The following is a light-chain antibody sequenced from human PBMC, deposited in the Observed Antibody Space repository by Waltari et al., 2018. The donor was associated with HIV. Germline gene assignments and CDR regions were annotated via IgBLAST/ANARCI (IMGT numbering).Light chain of an antibody. Sequence: HSALTQPASVSGSPGQSLPISCTGPTRAFDPFSFVSWYQQSPGRAPKLIIFEVYFRPSGVSQRFSGSKSGDTASLTISALRAEDEADYFCSSYSARGFVAFGGGTKVTVL. J-gene: IGLJ3*02. CDR1: TRAFDPFSF. CDR2: EVY. V-gene: IGLV2-14*01. CDR3: SSYSARGFVA.